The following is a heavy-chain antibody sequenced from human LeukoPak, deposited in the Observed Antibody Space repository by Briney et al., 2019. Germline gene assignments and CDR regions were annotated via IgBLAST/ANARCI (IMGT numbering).Heavy chain of an antibody. CDR2: ISGDGGST. D-gene: IGHD4-17*01. J-gene: IGHJ6*02. CDR3: AKEDEDYGDYRSRYYGMDV. CDR1: GFTFDDYA. Sequence: GGSLRLSCAASGFTFDDYAMHWVRQAPGKGLEWVSLISGDGGSTYYADSVKGRFTISRDNSKNSLYLQMNSLRTEDTALYYCAKEDEDYGDYRSRYYGMDVWGHGTTVTVSS. V-gene: IGHV3-43*02.